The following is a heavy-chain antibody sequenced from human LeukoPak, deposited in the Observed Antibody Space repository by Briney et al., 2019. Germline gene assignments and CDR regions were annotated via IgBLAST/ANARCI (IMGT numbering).Heavy chain of an antibody. D-gene: IGHD3-10*01. CDR1: GFTFSSYA. CDR3: ARSDLLWFGESLFDY. Sequence: GGSLRLSCAASGFTFSSYAMSWVRQAPGKGLEWVSAISGSGGSTYYADSVKGRFTISRDNSKNTLYLQMNSLRAEDTAVYFCARSDLLWFGESLFDYWGQGSLVTVSS. J-gene: IGHJ4*02. V-gene: IGHV3-23*01. CDR2: ISGSGGST.